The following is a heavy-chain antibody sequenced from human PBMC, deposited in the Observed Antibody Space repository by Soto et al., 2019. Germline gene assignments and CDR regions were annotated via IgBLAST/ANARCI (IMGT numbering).Heavy chain of an antibody. CDR3: ATDLGGHYGPFDY. Sequence: GGSLRLSCAASGFTFSSYAMHWVRQAPGKGLEWVAVISYDGSNKYYADSVKGRFTISRDKSKNTVYLQMNILSVEDTAVYFCATDLGGHYGPFDYWGQGALVTVSS. CDR1: GFTFSSYA. J-gene: IGHJ4*02. V-gene: IGHV3-30-3*01. D-gene: IGHD3-10*01. CDR2: ISYDGSNK.